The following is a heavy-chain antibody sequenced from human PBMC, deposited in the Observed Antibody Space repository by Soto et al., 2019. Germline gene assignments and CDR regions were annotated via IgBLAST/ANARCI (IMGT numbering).Heavy chain of an antibody. CDR1: GFTFSNYG. D-gene: IGHD6-13*01. CDR3: VRSWAY. J-gene: IGHJ4*02. CDR2: VSPAGRT. V-gene: IGHV3-23*01. Sequence: EVPLLESGGGLVQPGGSLRLSCAASGFTFSNYGMNWIRLAPGEGLEWVSTVSPAGRTFYADSVRGRFTISRDNSKSTVDLQMNGLRVDDTAIYYCVRSWAYWGRGTVVTVSS.